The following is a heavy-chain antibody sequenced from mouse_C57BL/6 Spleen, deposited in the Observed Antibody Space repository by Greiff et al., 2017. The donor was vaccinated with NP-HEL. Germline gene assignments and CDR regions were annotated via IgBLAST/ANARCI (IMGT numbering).Heavy chain of an antibody. CDR1: GYTFTDYY. V-gene: IGHV1-26*01. Sequence: EVKLQQSGPELVKPGASVKISCKASGYTFTDYYMNWVKQSHGKSLEWIGDINPNNGGTSYNQKFKGKATLTVDKSSSTAYMELRSLTSEDSAVYYCAGGVPFAYWGQGTLVTVSA. CDR3: AGGVPFAY. J-gene: IGHJ3*01. CDR2: INPNNGGT.